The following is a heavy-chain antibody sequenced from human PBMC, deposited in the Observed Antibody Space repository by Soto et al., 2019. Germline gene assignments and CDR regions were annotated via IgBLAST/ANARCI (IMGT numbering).Heavy chain of an antibody. CDR3: ASILTARYPYYYYGMDV. D-gene: IGHD6-6*01. CDR2: IYYSGST. J-gene: IGHJ6*02. CDR1: GGSISSYY. V-gene: IGHV4-59*01. Sequence: SETLSLTCTVSGGSISSYYWSWIRQPPGKGLEWIGYIYYSGSTNYNPSLKSRVTISVDTSKNQFSLKLNSVTAADTAVYYCASILTARYPYYYYGMDVWGQGTTVTVSS.